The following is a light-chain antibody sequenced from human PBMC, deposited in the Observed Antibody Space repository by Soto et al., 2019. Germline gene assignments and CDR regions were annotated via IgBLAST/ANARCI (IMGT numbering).Light chain of an antibody. Sequence: DIHMAQARSSLSASVVDRVIITCRASQSISDYLAWYQQKPGKAPKLLIYDASNLESGVPSTFSGSGSGTEFTLTISSLQPDDFATYYCQQYYTYWHMFGQGTKVDI. CDR1: QSISDY. J-gene: IGKJ1*01. V-gene: IGKV1-5*01. CDR3: QQYYTYWHM. CDR2: DAS.